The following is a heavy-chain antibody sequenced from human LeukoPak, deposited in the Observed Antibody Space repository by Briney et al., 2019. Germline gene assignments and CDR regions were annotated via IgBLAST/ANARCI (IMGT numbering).Heavy chain of an antibody. J-gene: IGHJ3*01. CDR2: IRSEAFLGTT. Sequence: PGRSLRLSCEGSGSAFRDAALNWVRQAPGKGLEWVGFIRSEAFLGTTETAASVKGRFTISRDDFKSVVYLHMDSLTTEDTAIYYCSRYLVGTTYAFDVWGQGTTVTVSS. D-gene: IGHD1-26*01. CDR3: SRYLVGTTYAFDV. V-gene: IGHV3-49*04. CDR1: GSAFRDAA.